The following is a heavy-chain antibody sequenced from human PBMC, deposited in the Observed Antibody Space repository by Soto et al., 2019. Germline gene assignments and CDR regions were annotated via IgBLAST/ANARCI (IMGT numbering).Heavy chain of an antibody. J-gene: IGHJ4*02. Sequence: PGGSLRLSCAASGFTFSYYGMHWVRQAPGKGLEWVAIIWHDESNKDYADSVKGRFTISRDNSKNMLYLQMNSLRAEDTAVYYCAKERNGWYFEDWGQGTLVTVSS. CDR3: AKERNGWYFED. CDR1: GFTFSYYG. V-gene: IGHV3-33*06. D-gene: IGHD6-19*01. CDR2: IWHDESNK.